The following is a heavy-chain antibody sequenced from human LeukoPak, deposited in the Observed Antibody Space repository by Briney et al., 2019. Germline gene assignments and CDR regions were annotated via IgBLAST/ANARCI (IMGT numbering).Heavy chain of an antibody. CDR2: VSHSGST. D-gene: IGHD6-13*01. V-gene: IGHV4-59*01. CDR3: ARDRGSAGGFDF. J-gene: IGHJ4*02. CDR1: GGSISGYY. Sequence: SETLSLTCTVSGGSISGYYWSWIRQPPGKGLEWIAFVSHSGSTNYNPSLKNRVAISRDTSKNQLSLKLSPVTAADTAVYYCARDRGSAGGFDFWGQGALVTVSS.